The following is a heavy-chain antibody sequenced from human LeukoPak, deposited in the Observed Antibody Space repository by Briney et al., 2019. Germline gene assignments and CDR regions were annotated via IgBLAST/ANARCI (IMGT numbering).Heavy chain of an antibody. CDR2: INSDGSST. J-gene: IGHJ4*02. CDR1: GFTFSSYW. Sequence: PGGSLRLSCAASGFTFSSYWMHWVRQAPGKGLVWVSRINSDGSSTTYADSVKGRFTISRDNSKNSLYLQMNSLRTEDTALYYCAKAGRDGYNFAGYWGQGTLVTVSS. D-gene: IGHD5-24*01. V-gene: IGHV3-74*01. CDR3: AKAGRDGYNFAGY.